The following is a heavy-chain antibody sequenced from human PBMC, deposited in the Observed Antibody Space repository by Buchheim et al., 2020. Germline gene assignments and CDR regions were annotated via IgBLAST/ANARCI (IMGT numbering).Heavy chain of an antibody. V-gene: IGHV4-30-4*07. CDR2: IYYSGST. CDR3: ARGRPGGDRPTDY. CDR1: GGSISSGGYS. Sequence: QVQLQESGPGLVKPSQTLSLTCAVSGGSISSGGYSWSWIRQPPGKGLEWIGYIYYSGSTYHNPSLKSRVTISVDTSKNQFSLKLSSVTAADTAVYYCARGRPGGDRPTDYWGQGTL. J-gene: IGHJ4*02.